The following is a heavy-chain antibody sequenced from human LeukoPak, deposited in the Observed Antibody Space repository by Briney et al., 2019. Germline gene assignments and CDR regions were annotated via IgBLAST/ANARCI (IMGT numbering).Heavy chain of an antibody. CDR1: GFTFSSYS. CDR3: ARVGDYGDYAY. Sequence: RGSLRLSCAASGFTFSSYSMNWVRQAPGKGLEWVSSISSSSSYIYYADSVKGRFTISRDNAKNSLYLQMNSLRAEDTAVYYCARVGDYGDYAYWGQGTLVTVSS. V-gene: IGHV3-21*01. CDR2: ISSSSSYI. J-gene: IGHJ4*02. D-gene: IGHD4-17*01.